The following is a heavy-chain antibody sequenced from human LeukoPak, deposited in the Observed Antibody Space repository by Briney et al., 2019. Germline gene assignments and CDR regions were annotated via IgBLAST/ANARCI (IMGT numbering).Heavy chain of an antibody. D-gene: IGHD3-10*01. Sequence: GGSLRLSCAASGYTFDDYAMHWVRKAPGKGLEWVSGISWNSGSIGYADSVKGRFTISRDNAKNSLYLQMNSLRAEDTALYYCAKDIAYYYGSGSSWYFDYWGQGTLVTVSS. CDR2: ISWNSGSI. J-gene: IGHJ4*02. CDR3: AKDIAYYYGSGSSWYFDY. CDR1: GYTFDDYA. V-gene: IGHV3-9*01.